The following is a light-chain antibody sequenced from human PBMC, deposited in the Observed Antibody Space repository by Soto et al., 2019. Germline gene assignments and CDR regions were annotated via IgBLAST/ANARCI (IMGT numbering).Light chain of an antibody. CDR2: DVS. CDR1: SSDVGGYNY. Sequence: TGTSSDVGGYNYVSWYQQHPGKAPKLMIYDVSNRPSGVSNRFSGSKSGNSASLTISGLQAEDEADYYCSSYTATSTYVFGTGTKVTVL. J-gene: IGLJ1*01. CDR3: SSYTATSTYV. V-gene: IGLV2-14*04.